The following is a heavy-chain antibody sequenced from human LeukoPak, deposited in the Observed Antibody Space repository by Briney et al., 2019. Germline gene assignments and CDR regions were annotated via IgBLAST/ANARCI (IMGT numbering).Heavy chain of an antibody. V-gene: IGHV3-53*04. CDR2: IYSGGST. D-gene: IGHD5-18*01. CDR3: ARDRSYGTFYFDY. J-gene: IGHJ4*02. Sequence: GGSLRLSCAASGFTVSSNYMSWVRQAPGNGLEWVAVIYSGGSTYYADSVKGRFTISRHNSKNTLYLQMNSLRAEDTAVYYCARDRSYGTFYFDYWGQGTLVTVSS. CDR1: GFTVSSNY.